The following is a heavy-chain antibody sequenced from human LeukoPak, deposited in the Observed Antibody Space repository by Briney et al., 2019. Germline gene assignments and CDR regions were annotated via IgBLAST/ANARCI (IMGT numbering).Heavy chain of an antibody. CDR1: GFTFSSYA. CDR2: ISYDGSNK. V-gene: IGHV3-30*04. D-gene: IGHD2-2*01. CDR3: AREGPYQYEDY. J-gene: IGHJ4*02. Sequence: PGGSLRLSCAASGFTFSSYAMHWVRQAPGKGLEWVAVISYDGSNKYYADSVKGRFTISRDNSKNTLYLQMNSLRAEDTAVYYCAREGPYQYEDYWGQGTLVTVSS.